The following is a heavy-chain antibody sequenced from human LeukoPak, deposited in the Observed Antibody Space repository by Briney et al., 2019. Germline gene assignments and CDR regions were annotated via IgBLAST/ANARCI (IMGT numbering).Heavy chain of an antibody. CDR2: IWSDASNK. V-gene: IGHV3-33*06. J-gene: IGHJ4*02. Sequence: PGGSLRLSCAAAGFIFNHHAMHWVRQAPGKGLEWVAVIWSDASNKFYADSVRGRFTISRDDSRKTVYLQMERMTAEDTAIYYCAKDTQRAFDYSNSLEYWGQGALVTVAS. CDR3: AKDTQRAFDYSNSLEY. CDR1: GFIFNHHA. D-gene: IGHD4-11*01.